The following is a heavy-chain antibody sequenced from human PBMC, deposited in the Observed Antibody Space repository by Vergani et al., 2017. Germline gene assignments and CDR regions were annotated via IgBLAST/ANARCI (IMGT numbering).Heavy chain of an antibody. CDR2: FYWNDDE. D-gene: IGHD3-9*01. J-gene: IGHJ3*01. CDR1: GFSLTTCGEG. V-gene: IGHV2-5*01. Sequence: QITLRESGPTLVKPTQTLTLTCTFSGFSLTTCGEGLGWIRQPPGRALEWLAFFYWNDDERYSASLKSRVTITKDTSKNEVILTMASMDPVDAATYYWVHRLGYFDWDGDFDVWGPGTMVTVSS. CDR3: VHRLGYFDWDGDFDV.